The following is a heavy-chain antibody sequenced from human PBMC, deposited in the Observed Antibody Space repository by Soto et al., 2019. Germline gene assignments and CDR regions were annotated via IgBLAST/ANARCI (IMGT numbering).Heavy chain of an antibody. CDR1: GFTFSSYG. J-gene: IGHJ4*02. D-gene: IGHD6-25*01. CDR2: IWYDGSNK. V-gene: IGHV3-33*01. Sequence: GGSLRLSCAASGFTFSSYGMHWVRQAPGKGLEWVAVIWYDGSNKYYADSVKGRFTISRDNSKNTLYLQMNSLRAEDTAVYYCARESQSFSSSANFDYWGQGTLVTVSS. CDR3: ARESQSFSSSANFDY.